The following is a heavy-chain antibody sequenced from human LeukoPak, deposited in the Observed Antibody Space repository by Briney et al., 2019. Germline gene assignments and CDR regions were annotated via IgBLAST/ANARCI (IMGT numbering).Heavy chain of an antibody. Sequence: GASVKVSCKASGGTFSSYAISWVRQAPGQGLEWMGGIIPIFGTANYAQKFQGRVTITTDESTSTAYMELSSLRSEDTAVYYCARVGSGGYYDSSGYSYDYWGQGTLVTVSS. D-gene: IGHD3-22*01. CDR3: ARVGSGGYYDSSGYSYDY. CDR2: IIPIFGTA. CDR1: GGTFSSYA. V-gene: IGHV1-69*05. J-gene: IGHJ4*02.